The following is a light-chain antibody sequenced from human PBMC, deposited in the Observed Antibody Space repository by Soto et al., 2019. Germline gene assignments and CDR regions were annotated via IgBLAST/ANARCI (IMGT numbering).Light chain of an antibody. J-gene: IGKJ1*01. CDR3: QQYDSHST. V-gene: IGKV1-5*03. CDR1: QSVSRW. CDR2: KAS. Sequence: DIKMTQSPSTLSASVGDRVTITFRASQSVSRWVAWYQQKAGKAPKVLIYKASTLQYGVPSRFSGSGSGTEFTLTISSLQPEDFATYHCQQYDSHSTFGQGTKVDIK.